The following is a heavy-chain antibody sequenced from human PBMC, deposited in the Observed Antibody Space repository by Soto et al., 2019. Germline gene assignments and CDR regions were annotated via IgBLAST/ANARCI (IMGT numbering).Heavy chain of an antibody. CDR2: TSYDGSNT. V-gene: IGHV3-30*01. CDR3: ARDGNSGYDWDYYYGMDV. Sequence: QVQLVESGGGVVQPGRSLRLSCAASGFTFSSFAVHWVRQAPGKGLEWVAVTSYDGSNTYYADSVKGRFTISRDNSKNTLYLQMNSLRAEDTAVYYCARDGNSGYDWDYYYGMDVWGQGTTVTVSS. D-gene: IGHD5-12*01. CDR1: GFTFSSFA. J-gene: IGHJ6*02.